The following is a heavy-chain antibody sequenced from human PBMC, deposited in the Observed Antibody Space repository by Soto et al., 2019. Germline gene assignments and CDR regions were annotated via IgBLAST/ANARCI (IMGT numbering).Heavy chain of an antibody. V-gene: IGHV4-4*02. Sequence: QVQLQESGPGLVKPSGTLSLTCAVSSGSISSSNWWSWVRQPPGKGREWIGEIYHSGSTNYNPSLKSRVTISVDKSKNQFSLKLSSVTAADTAVYYCARSRLYDFWSGYYGNYFDYWGQGTLVTVSS. D-gene: IGHD3-3*01. J-gene: IGHJ4*02. CDR3: ARSRLYDFWSGYYGNYFDY. CDR1: SGSISSSNW. CDR2: IYHSGST.